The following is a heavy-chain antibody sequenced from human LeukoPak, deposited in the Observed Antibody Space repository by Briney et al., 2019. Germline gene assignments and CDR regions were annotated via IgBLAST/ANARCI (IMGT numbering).Heavy chain of an antibody. CDR1: GFPFSVSA. CDR2: ILSDGTNK. CDR3: ARTGESHAFDI. J-gene: IGHJ3*02. Sequence: GRSLRLPCAASGFPFSVSAMHWVRQAPGKGLEWVTLILSDGTNKYYTDSVKGRFTISRDNSKKTLYLEMNSLRVEDTAVYYCARTGESHAFDIWGQGTMVTVSS. D-gene: IGHD1-26*01. V-gene: IGHV3-30*04.